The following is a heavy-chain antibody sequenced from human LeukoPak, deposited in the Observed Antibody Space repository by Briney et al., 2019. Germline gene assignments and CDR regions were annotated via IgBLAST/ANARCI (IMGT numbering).Heavy chain of an antibody. CDR1: GFTFSSYA. CDR2: ISYDGSSK. CDR3: ARVSGGDATYYFDY. J-gene: IGHJ4*02. D-gene: IGHD3-10*01. V-gene: IGHV3-30*04. Sequence: PGRSLRLSCAASGFTFSSYAMHWVRQAPGKGLEWVAVISYDGSSKYYADSVKGRFTISRDNSKNTLYLQMNSLRAEDTALYYCARVSGGDATYYFDYWGQGTLVTVSS.